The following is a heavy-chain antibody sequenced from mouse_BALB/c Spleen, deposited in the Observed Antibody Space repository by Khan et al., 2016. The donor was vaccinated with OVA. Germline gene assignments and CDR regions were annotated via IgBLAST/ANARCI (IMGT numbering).Heavy chain of an antibody. D-gene: IGHD2-10*01. V-gene: IGHV2-6-1*01. Sequence: QVQLKESGPGLVAPSQSLSITCTISGFSLTNYGIHWVRQPPGKGLEWLVMIWSDGSTTYNSALKSRLSISKDNSKSQVFLKMNSLQTDDTAMYYCARQPYYHYNIRDYGGQGTSVTVSS. CDR3: ARQPYYHYNIRDY. CDR2: IWSDGST. CDR1: GFSLTNYG. J-gene: IGHJ4*01.